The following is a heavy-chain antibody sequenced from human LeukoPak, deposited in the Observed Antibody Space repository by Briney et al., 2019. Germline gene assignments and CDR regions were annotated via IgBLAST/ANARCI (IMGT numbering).Heavy chain of an antibody. V-gene: IGHV3-30*19. CDR1: GFTFSSYG. CDR3: AKDYWFDP. J-gene: IGHJ5*02. Sequence: GGSLRLSCAASGFTFSSYGMHWVRQAPGKGLEWVAVISYDGSNKYYADSVKGRFTISRDNSKNTLYLQMNSLRAEDTAVYYCAKDYWFDPWGQGTLVTVSS. CDR2: ISYDGSNK.